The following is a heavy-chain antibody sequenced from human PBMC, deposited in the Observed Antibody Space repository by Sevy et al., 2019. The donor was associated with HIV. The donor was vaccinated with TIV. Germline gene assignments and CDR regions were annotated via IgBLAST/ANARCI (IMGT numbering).Heavy chain of an antibody. D-gene: IGHD3-22*01. CDR2: ISGSGSGSGT. J-gene: IGHJ3*02. CDR1: GFTFSNYA. Sequence: GGSLRLSCTASGFTFSNYAMNWVRQAPGKGIEWVSGISGSGSGSGTYYADSVKGRFTVSRDNSKNTLYLQMNSLRAEDTAVYYCAKDIVILVGDAFDIWGQGTMVTVSS. CDR3: AKDIVILVGDAFDI. V-gene: IGHV3-23*01.